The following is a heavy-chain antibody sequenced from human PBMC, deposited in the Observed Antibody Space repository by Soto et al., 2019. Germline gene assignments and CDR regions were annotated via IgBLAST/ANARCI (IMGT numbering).Heavy chain of an antibody. J-gene: IGHJ4*02. D-gene: IGHD2-21*01. CDR3: ARVLYCGGDCYTSFDY. CDR1: GYTFTSYG. V-gene: IGHV1-18*01. Sequence: QVQLVQSGAEVKKPGASVKVSCKASGYTFTSYGISWVRQAPGQGLEWMGWISANNGNTNHAQKLQGRVTMTTDTSTSTAYMELRGLRSDDTAVYYCARVLYCGGDCYTSFDYWGQGTLVTVSS. CDR2: ISANNGNT.